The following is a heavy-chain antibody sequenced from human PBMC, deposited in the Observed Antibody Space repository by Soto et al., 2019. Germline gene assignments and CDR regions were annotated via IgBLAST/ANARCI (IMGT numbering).Heavy chain of an antibody. D-gene: IGHD3-10*01. CDR3: AREGGRGYYYYGMDV. CDR1: GFTFSIYG. J-gene: IGHJ6*02. CDR2: IWDDGSNK. V-gene: IGHV3-33*01. Sequence: GGSLRLSCAASGFTFSIYGIHWVRQAPGGGLGWVAVIWDDGSNKYYADSVKGRFTISRDNSKNTLYLQMNSLRAEDTAVYYCAREGGRGYYYYGMDVWGQGTTVTVSS.